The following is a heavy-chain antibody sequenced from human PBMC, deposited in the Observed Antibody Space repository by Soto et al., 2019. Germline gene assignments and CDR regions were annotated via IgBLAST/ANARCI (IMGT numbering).Heavy chain of an antibody. V-gene: IGHV4-39*01. J-gene: IGHJ5*02. CDR2: IHYTGST. CDR1: GGSISSSNYY. D-gene: IGHD2-15*01. Sequence: QLQLQESGPGLVKPSETLSLTCSVSGGSISSSNYYRAWIRQPPGKGLEWIGSIHYTGSTYYNPSHKSRVTISVDTSKNQFSLKLTSVSAADTAVYYCARRECSGGTCSFDPWGQGTLVTVSS. CDR3: ARRECSGGTCSFDP.